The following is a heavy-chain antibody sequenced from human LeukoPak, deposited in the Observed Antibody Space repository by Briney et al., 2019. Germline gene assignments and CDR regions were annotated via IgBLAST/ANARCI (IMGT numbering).Heavy chain of an antibody. Sequence: ASVKVSRKASGYTFTGYYIHWVRQAPGQGLEWMGWINPNSGGTSYAHKFQGRVTMTRDTSIRTAYMEVSRLTSDDTAVYYCARDAAHQATVVVTNEPRGTPGAADYWGQGTLVTVSS. J-gene: IGHJ4*02. D-gene: IGHD3-22*01. V-gene: IGHV1-2*02. CDR1: GYTFTGYY. CDR3: ARDAAHQATVVVTNEPRGTPGAADY. CDR2: INPNSGGT.